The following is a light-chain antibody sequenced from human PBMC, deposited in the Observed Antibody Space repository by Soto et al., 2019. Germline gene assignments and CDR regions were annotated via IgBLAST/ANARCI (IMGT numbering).Light chain of an antibody. CDR1: QNIMTY. J-gene: IGKJ1*01. CDR2: AAS. CDR3: QQYNSYST. Sequence: DIQMTQSPSSLYASVGDRXXITCRASQNIMTYLNWYQLKPGKPPXXLIYAASSLQSGVPSRFSGSGSGTDFTLTISSLQPDDFATYYCQQYNSYSTFGQGTKVDIK. V-gene: IGKV1-39*01.